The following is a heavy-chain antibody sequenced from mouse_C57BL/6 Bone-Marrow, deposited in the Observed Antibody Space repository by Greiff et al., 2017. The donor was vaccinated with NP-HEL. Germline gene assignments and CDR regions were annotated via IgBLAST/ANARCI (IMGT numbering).Heavy chain of an antibody. CDR1: GYTFTDYY. V-gene: IGHV1-26*01. Sequence: EVQLQQSGPELVKPGASVKISCKASGYTFTDYYMNWVKQSHGKSLEWIGDINPNNGGTSYNQKFKGKATLTVDKSSSTAYMDLRSLTSEDSAVYYGASDGCSYYYALDYWGQGTSVTVSS. CDR3: ASDGCSYYYALDY. J-gene: IGHJ4*01. CDR2: INPNNGGT.